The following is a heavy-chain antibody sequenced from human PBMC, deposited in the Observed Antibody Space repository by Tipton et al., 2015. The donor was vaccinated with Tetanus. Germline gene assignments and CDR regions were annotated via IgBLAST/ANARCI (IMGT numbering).Heavy chain of an antibody. CDR2: IYPGDSDT. D-gene: IGHD4-17*01. V-gene: IGHV5-51*01. CDR3: ARHVTVTTNSDAFDI. J-gene: IGHJ3*02. CDR1: GYSFTSYW. Sequence: MQLVQSGAEVKKPGESLKISCKGSGYSFTSYWIGWVRQMPGKGLEWIGIIYPGDSDTRYSPSFHGRVTISADKSISTAYLQWSSLKASDTAMYYCARHVTVTTNSDAFDIWGQGTMVTVSS.